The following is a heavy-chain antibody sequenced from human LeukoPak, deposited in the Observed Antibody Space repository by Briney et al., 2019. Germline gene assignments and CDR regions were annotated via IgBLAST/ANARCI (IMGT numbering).Heavy chain of an antibody. Sequence: GGSLRLSCAASGFTFSDYWMSWVRQAPGKGLEWVANIKQDGSTKYYVDSVKGRFTISRDSAKNLLSLQMNSLRAEDTATYYCVLKVGDSWGQGTLVTVSS. CDR1: GFTFSDYW. CDR3: VLKVGDS. V-gene: IGHV3-7*03. J-gene: IGHJ4*02. D-gene: IGHD3-10*01. CDR2: IKQDGSTK.